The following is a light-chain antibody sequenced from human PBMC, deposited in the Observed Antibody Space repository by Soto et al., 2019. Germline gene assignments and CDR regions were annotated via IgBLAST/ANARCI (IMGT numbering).Light chain of an antibody. CDR1: SSDVGGYNY. V-gene: IGLV2-8*01. Sequence: QAVVTQPPSASGSPGQSVTISCTGTSSDVGGYNYVSWYQQHPGKAPKLIIYEVTKRPSGVPDRFSGSKSGNTASLTVSGLQAEDDADYHCSSYADTAWVLGGGTKVTVL. CDR3: SSYADTAWV. J-gene: IGLJ3*02. CDR2: EVT.